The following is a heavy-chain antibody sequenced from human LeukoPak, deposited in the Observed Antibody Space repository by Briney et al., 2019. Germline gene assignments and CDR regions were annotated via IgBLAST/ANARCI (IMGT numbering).Heavy chain of an antibody. J-gene: IGHJ1*01. CDR2: IYYSAST. Sequence: SETLSLTCTVSGGSISSSSYYWGWIRQPPGKGLEWIGSIYYSASTYYNPSLKSRVTISVDTSKNQFSLKLSSVTAADTAVYYCARVWGPGIAVAGARYFQHWGQGTLVTVSS. D-gene: IGHD6-19*01. CDR3: ARVWGPGIAVAGARYFQH. CDR1: GGSISSSSYY. V-gene: IGHV4-39*07.